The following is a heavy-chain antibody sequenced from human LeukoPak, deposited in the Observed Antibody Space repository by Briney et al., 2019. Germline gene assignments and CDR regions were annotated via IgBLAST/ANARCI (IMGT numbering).Heavy chain of an antibody. CDR3: ARRGSSALYYYAMDV. V-gene: IGHV1-2*02. D-gene: IGHD1-26*01. Sequence: VASVKVSCKASGYTFTSYYMHWLRQAPGQGLEWMGWINPNSGGTNYAQKFQGRVTMTRDTSISTAYMELSSLRSDDRAVYYCARRGSSALYYYAMDVWGQGTTVTVSS. J-gene: IGHJ6*02. CDR1: GYTFTSYY. CDR2: INPNSGGT.